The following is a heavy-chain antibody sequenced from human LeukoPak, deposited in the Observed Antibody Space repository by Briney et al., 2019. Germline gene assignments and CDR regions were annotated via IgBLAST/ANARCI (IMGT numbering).Heavy chain of an antibody. CDR2: ISSSGSTI. D-gene: IGHD1-26*01. CDR3: ARVKWSGSHDY. J-gene: IGHJ4*02. V-gene: IGHV3-48*03. CDR1: GFTFSSYE. Sequence: GGSLRLSCAASGFTFSSYEINWVRQAPGKGLEWVSYISSSGSTIYYADSVKGRFTISRDNAKNSLYLQMNSLRAEDTAVYYCARVKWSGSHDYWGQGTLVTVSS.